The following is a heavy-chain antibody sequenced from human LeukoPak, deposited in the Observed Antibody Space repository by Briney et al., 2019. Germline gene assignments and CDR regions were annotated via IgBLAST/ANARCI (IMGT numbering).Heavy chain of an antibody. Sequence: EASVKVSCKASGGTFSSYAISWVRQAPGQGLEWMGWISPYNGNTNYAQKLQGRVTMTTDTSTSTAYMDLRSLRSDDTAVYYCARDPELRRDFDYWGQGTLVTVSS. D-gene: IGHD1-7*01. CDR2: ISPYNGNT. CDR3: ARDPELRRDFDY. V-gene: IGHV1-18*01. J-gene: IGHJ4*02. CDR1: GGTFSSYA.